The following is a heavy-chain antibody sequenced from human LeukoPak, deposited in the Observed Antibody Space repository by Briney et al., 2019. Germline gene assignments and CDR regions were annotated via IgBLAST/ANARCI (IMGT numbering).Heavy chain of an antibody. V-gene: IGHV3-23*01. Sequence: PGGSLRLSCAASGFTFTTYAMTWVRQAPGKGLEWVSTVSGSGEYTYYPDSVKGRFTVSRDNSKNTVSLQMNSLRAEDTAVYYCAKDKLRYGGNAKGDYWGQGTLVTVSS. CDR3: AKDKLRYGGNAKGDY. CDR1: GFTFTTYA. J-gene: IGHJ4*02. D-gene: IGHD4-23*01. CDR2: VSGSGEYT.